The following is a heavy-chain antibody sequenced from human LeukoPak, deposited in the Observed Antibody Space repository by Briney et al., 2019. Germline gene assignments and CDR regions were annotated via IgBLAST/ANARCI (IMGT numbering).Heavy chain of an antibody. D-gene: IGHD4-23*01. Sequence: SQTLSLTCTVSGGSISSGDYYWSWIRQPPGKGLEWIGYIYYSGSAYYNPSLKSRVTISVDTSKNQFSLKLSSVTAADTAVYYCARDLLNEGNHLDYWGQGTLVTVSS. J-gene: IGHJ4*02. CDR2: IYYSGSA. CDR1: GGSISSGDYY. CDR3: ARDLLNEGNHLDY. V-gene: IGHV4-30-4*01.